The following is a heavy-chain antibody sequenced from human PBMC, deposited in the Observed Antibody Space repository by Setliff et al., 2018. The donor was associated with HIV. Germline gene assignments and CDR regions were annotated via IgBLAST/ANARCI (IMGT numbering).Heavy chain of an antibody. CDR3: ARGAWYTSGWYSSRYLDV. Sequence: ASVKVSCKASGYTFSSYDINWVRQATGQGLEWMGWMNPNSGNTGYAQKFQGRVTMTRDTSIRTAYMELSSLRSADTAVYYCARGAWYTSGWYSSRYLDVWGKGTTVTVSS. J-gene: IGHJ6*03. D-gene: IGHD6-19*01. V-gene: IGHV1-8*02. CDR2: MNPNSGNT. CDR1: GYTFSSYD.